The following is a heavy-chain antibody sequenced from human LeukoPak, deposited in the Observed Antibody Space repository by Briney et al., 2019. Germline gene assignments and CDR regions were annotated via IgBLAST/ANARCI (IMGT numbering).Heavy chain of an antibody. V-gene: IGHV4-59*01. D-gene: IGHD2-8*01. CDR2: IYYSENT. CDR1: GGSISSYY. CDR3: ARGMGGNWFDP. J-gene: IGHJ5*02. Sequence: SETRSLTWTVAGGSISSYYWSWIRQPPGKGLEWIVYIYYSENTNYNPSLKRRVTISVDTSKNQFSLKLSSVTAADTAMYYCARGMGGNWFDPWGQGTLVTVSS.